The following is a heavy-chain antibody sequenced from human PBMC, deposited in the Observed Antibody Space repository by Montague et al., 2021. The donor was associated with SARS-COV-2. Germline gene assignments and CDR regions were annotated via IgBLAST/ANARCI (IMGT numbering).Heavy chain of an antibody. CDR2: TYYSGVA. V-gene: IGHV4-59*13. CDR3: ARALFLNQDV. Sequence: SETLSLTCTVSGDSMRSSYWNWIRQPPGKGLEYIGYTYYSGVANYNPSLRSRVTISLDTSKNQFSLNLRSVTAADTGVYYCARALFLNQDVWGQGTTVIVSS. CDR1: GDSMRSSY. J-gene: IGHJ6*02.